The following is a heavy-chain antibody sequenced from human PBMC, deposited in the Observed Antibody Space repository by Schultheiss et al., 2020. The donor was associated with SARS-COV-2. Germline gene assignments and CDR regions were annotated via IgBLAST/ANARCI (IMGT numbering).Heavy chain of an antibody. V-gene: IGHV4-59*12. D-gene: IGHD4-17*01. CDR1: GGSISSYY. J-gene: IGHJ2*01. CDR3: ARARVTTYSYWYFDL. Sequence: SQTLSLTCTVSGGSISSYYWSWIRQPPGKGLEWIGYIYYSGSTNYNPSLKSRVTISVDTSKNQFSLKLSSVTAADTAVYYCARARVTTYSYWYFDLWGRGTLVTVSS. CDR2: IYYSGST.